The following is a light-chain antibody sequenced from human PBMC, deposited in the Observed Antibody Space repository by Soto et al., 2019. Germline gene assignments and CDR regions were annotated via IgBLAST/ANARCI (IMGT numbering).Light chain of an antibody. Sequence: DVVMTQSPLSLPVTLGQPASISCRSSQSLVTSDGNTYLNWFQQRPGPSPRRLLYKVSNRDSGVPDRFSGSESGTDFTLKISRVEAEDVGVYYCMQGTHWPYPFGQGTKLEIK. V-gene: IGKV2-30*01. CDR3: MQGTHWPYP. CDR2: KVS. CDR1: QSLVTSDGNTY. J-gene: IGKJ2*01.